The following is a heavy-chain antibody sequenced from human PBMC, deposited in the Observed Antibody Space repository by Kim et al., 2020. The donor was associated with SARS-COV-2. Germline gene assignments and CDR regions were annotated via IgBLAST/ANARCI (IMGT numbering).Heavy chain of an antibody. J-gene: IGHJ3*02. V-gene: IGHV3-49*02. D-gene: IGHD3-10*01. Sequence: VKGTFTISRDDSKSIAYLQMNSLKTEDTAVYYCTRDPFRWCGTPRGAFDIWGQGTMVTVSS. CDR3: TRDPFRWCGTPRGAFDI.